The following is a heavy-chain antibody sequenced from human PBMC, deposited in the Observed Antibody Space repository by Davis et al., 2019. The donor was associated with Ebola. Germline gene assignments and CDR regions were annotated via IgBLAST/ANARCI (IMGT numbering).Heavy chain of an antibody. CDR3: TTDGSYSSSSEVY. J-gene: IGHJ4*02. V-gene: IGHV3-15*07. CDR1: GFTFSNAW. CDR2: IKSKTDGGTT. D-gene: IGHD6-6*01. Sequence: GESLKISCAASGFTFSNAWMNWVRQAPGKGLEWVGRIKSKTDGGTTDYAAPVKGRFTISRDDSKNTLYLQMNSLKTEDTAVYYCTTDGSYSSSSEVYWGQGTLVTVSS.